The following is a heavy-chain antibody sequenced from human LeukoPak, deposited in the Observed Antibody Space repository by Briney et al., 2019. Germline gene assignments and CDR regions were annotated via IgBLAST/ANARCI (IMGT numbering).Heavy chain of an antibody. Sequence: ASVKVSCKASGYSFSEYYLHWVRQAPGQGLEWMGWIVPITGDTGYAPRFQGRVTLTSDTSASTAYLELSSLRSDDTAVFYCARATRYDSSDARSHYFDLWGRGTLVTVSS. CDR2: IVPITGDT. J-gene: IGHJ2*01. CDR1: GYSFSEYY. V-gene: IGHV1-2*02. CDR3: ARATRYDSSDARSHYFDL. D-gene: IGHD3-22*01.